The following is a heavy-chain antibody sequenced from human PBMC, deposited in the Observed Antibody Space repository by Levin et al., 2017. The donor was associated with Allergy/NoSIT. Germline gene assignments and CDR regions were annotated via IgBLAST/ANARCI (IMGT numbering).Heavy chain of an antibody. D-gene: IGHD2-2*01. CDR1: GFTFSSFW. Sequence: LSLTCAASGFTFSSFWMRWVRQAPGKGLEWVANIKEDGSEKYYVDSVKGRFTISRDNAKNSLYLQMNSLRAEDTAVYYCARDGRYCSSTNCYFDYWGQGILVTVSS. V-gene: IGHV3-7*01. CDR2: IKEDGSEK. CDR3: ARDGRYCSSTNCYFDY. J-gene: IGHJ4*02.